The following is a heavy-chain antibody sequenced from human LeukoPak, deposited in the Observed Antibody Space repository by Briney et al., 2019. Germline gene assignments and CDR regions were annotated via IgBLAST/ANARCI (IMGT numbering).Heavy chain of an antibody. CDR1: GGTFSSYA. D-gene: IGHD3-22*01. Sequence: SVKVSCKASGGTFSSYAISWVRQAPGQGLEWMGGIIPIFGTANYAQKFQGRVTITADESTSTAYMELRSLRSDDTAVYYCARVRGYDSSGYYGGNWFDPWGQGTLVTVSS. J-gene: IGHJ5*02. CDR3: ARVRGYDSSGYYGGNWFDP. V-gene: IGHV1-69*13. CDR2: IIPIFGTA.